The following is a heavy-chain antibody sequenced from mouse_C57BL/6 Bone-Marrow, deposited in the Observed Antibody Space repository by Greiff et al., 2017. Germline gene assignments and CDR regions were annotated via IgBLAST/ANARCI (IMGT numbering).Heavy chain of an antibody. CDR2: ISSGSSTI. CDR1: GFTFSDYG. CDR3: ATYGSLYYDDMDY. J-gene: IGHJ4*01. V-gene: IGHV5-17*01. Sequence: DVMLVESGGGLVKPGGSLKLSCEASGFTFSDYGMHWVRQAPEKGLEWVAYISSGSSTIYYADTVKGQCTISRDNAKNTLFLQMTSLRSEDTAMYCCATYGSLYYDDMDYWGQGTSVTVSS. D-gene: IGHD1-1*01.